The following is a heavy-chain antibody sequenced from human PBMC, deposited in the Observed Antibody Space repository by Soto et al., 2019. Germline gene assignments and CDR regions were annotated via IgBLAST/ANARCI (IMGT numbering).Heavy chain of an antibody. D-gene: IGHD2-21*02. Sequence: PGESLKISCKGSGYSFTSYWIGWVRQMPGKGLEWMGIIYPGDSDTRYSPSFQGQVTISADKSISTAYLQWSSLKASDTAMYYCARLPYCGGDCYSGWRKYYFDYWGQGTLVTVSS. CDR1: GYSFTSYW. CDR3: ARLPYCGGDCYSGWRKYYFDY. CDR2: IYPGDSDT. V-gene: IGHV5-51*01. J-gene: IGHJ4*02.